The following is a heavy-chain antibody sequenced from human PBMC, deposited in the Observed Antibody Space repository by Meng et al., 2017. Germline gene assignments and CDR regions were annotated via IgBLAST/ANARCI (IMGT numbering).Heavy chain of an antibody. J-gene: IGHJ5*02. Sequence: VQLLQSGVELRTPGSSVKLSCKSSGYSFTRYAMHWVRQAPGQRLEWMGCINAGNGNTKYSQKFQGIVTITRDTSASTAYMELSSLRSEDTAVYYCARDKLKTFDPWGQGTLVTVSS. CDR2: INAGNGNT. V-gene: IGHV1-3*01. CDR1: GYSFTRYA. CDR3: ARDKLKTFDP.